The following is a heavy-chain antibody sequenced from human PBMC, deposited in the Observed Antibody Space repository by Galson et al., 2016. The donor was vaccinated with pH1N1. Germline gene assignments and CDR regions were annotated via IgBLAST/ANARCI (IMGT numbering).Heavy chain of an antibody. Sequence: SGAEVKQPGESLKISCAASGFTFSSYSMNWVRQAPGKGLEWVSSISSSSSYIYYADSVKGRFTISRDNAKNSLYLQMNSLRAEDTAVYYCARGVDYYDSSGPIDYWGQGTLGTVSS. CDR2: ISSSSSYI. D-gene: IGHD3-22*01. CDR1: GFTFSSYS. V-gene: IGHV3-21*01. CDR3: ARGVDYYDSSGPIDY. J-gene: IGHJ4*02.